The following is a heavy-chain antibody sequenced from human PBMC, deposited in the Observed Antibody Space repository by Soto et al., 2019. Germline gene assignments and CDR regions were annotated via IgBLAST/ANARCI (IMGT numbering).Heavy chain of an antibody. D-gene: IGHD1-20*01. CDR3: ARVDNWNRIGGAFDI. CDR1: GYTFTGYY. CDR2: INPNSGGT. Sequence: ASVKVSCKASGYTFTGYYMHWVRQAPGQGLEWMGWINPNSGGTNYAQKFQGWVTMTRDTSISTAYMELSRLRSDDTAVYYCARVDNWNRIGGAFDIWGQGTMVTVSS. V-gene: IGHV1-2*04. J-gene: IGHJ3*02.